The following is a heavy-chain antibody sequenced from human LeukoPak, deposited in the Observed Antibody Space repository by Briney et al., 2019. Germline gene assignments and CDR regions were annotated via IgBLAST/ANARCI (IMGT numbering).Heavy chain of an antibody. D-gene: IGHD3-10*01. CDR3: ARALWFGGGYYFDY. CDR2: ISSSGSTI. Sequence: GRSLRLSCAASGFTFSSYTMHWVRQAPGKGLEWVSYISSSGSTIYYADSVKGRFTISRDNAKNSLYLQMNSLRAEDTAVYYCARALWFGGGYYFDYWGQGTLVTVSS. J-gene: IGHJ4*02. V-gene: IGHV3-48*04. CDR1: GFTFSSYT.